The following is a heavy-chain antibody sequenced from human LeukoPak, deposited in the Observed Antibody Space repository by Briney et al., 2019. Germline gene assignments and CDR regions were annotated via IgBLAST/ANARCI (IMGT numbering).Heavy chain of an antibody. CDR1: GYTFTGYY. CDR3: ARDALVGATTWFDP. V-gene: IGHV1-18*04. J-gene: IGHJ5*02. CDR2: ISAYNGNT. D-gene: IGHD1-26*01. Sequence: ASVKVSCKASGYTFTGYYMHWVRQAPGQGLEWMGWISAYNGNTNYAQKLQGRVTMTTDTSTSTAYMELRSLRSDDTAVYYCARDALVGATTWFDPWGQGTLVTVSS.